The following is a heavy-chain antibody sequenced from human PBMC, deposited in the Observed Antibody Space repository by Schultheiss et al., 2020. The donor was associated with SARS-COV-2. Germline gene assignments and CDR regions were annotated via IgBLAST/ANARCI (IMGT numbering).Heavy chain of an antibody. V-gene: IGHV3-48*03. CDR3: ARVGRIAVSDAFDI. CDR2: ISTSGSSI. Sequence: GGSLRLSCVASGFSFSSFDMNWVRQAPGKGLEWVSYISTSGSSIYYADSVKGRFTTSRDNAKDSLYLQMNSLRAEDTAVYYCARVGRIAVSDAFDIWGQGTMVTVSS. J-gene: IGHJ3*02. CDR1: GFSFSSFD. D-gene: IGHD6-19*01.